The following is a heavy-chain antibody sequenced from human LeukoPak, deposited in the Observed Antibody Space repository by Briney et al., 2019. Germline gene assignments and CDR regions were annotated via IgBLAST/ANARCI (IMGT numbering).Heavy chain of an antibody. J-gene: IGHJ3*02. CDR3: ARGSITMVRGVIGCAFDI. CDR2: IYYSGST. D-gene: IGHD3-10*01. V-gene: IGHV4-30-4*08. CDR1: GGSISSYY. Sequence: SETLSLTCTVSGGSISSYYWSWIRQPPGKGLEWIGYIYYSGSTYYNPSLKSRVTISVDTSKNQFSLKLSSVTAADTAVYYCARGSITMVRGVIGCAFDIWGQGTMVTVSS.